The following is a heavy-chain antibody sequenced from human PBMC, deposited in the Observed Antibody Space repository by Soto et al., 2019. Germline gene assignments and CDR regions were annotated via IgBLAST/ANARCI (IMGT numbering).Heavy chain of an antibody. Sequence: GGSLRHSCACSGFTFISYSMNWVRQAPGKGLEWVSFISYSSSTIYYADSVKGRFTISRDNAKNSLYLQMNSLRDEDTAVYYCARSRFLEWLPGYWGQGTMVPSPQ. CDR3: ARSRFLEWLPGY. V-gene: IGHV3-48*02. J-gene: IGHJ3*01. CDR1: GFTFISYS. CDR2: ISYSSSTI. D-gene: IGHD3-3*01.